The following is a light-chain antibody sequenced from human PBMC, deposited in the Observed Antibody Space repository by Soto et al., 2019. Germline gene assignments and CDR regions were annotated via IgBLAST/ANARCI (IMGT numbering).Light chain of an antibody. V-gene: IGKV1-5*01. CDR3: QQHNSYPLT. CDR2: DAS. Sequence: DIQMTQSPSALSASVGDRVTITCRACQSISSWLAWYQQKPGKAPKLLIYDASSLETGVPLRFSGSGSGTEFTLTISSLQPDDFATYYCQQHNSYPLTFGGGTKVDTK. J-gene: IGKJ4*01. CDR1: QSISSW.